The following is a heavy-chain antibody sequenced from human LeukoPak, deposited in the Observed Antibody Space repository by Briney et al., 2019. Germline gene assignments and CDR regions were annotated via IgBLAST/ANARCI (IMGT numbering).Heavy chain of an antibody. CDR2: INWNGGSI. D-gene: IGHD1-1*01. J-gene: IGHJ4*02. CDR1: GSTFDDYG. V-gene: IGHV3-20*04. Sequence: GGSLRLSCAASGSTFDDYGMSWVRQAPGKGLEWVSGINWNGGSIGYADSVKGRFTISRDNAKNSLYLQMNSLRAEDTAIYYCAKDGGPTVFYYFDYWGQGTLITVSS. CDR3: AKDGGPTVFYYFDY.